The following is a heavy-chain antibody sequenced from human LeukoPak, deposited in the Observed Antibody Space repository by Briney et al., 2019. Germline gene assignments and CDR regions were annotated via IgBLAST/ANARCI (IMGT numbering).Heavy chain of an antibody. J-gene: IGHJ4*02. Sequence: PGGSLRLSCAGSGFTFSSYEMNWGRQAPGKGLEWVSYISNSGSSTYYADSAKGRFTISRDNAKNSLYLQMNSLRAEDTAVYYCARDSASHMSTVTFAYWGQGTLVTVSS. CDR1: GFTFSSYE. CDR2: ISNSGSST. CDR3: ARDSASHMSTVTFAY. V-gene: IGHV3-48*03. D-gene: IGHD4-17*01.